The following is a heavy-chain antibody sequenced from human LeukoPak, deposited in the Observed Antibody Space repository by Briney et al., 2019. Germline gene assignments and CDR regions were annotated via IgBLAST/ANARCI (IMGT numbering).Heavy chain of an antibody. CDR1: GFTFSSNG. CDR2: ISGSGGST. CDR3: AKGGRNYYDSSGYPVDY. V-gene: IGHV3-23*01. J-gene: IGHJ4*02. D-gene: IGHD3-22*01. Sequence: GGTLRLSCAASGFTFSSNGMTWVRQAPGKGLEWVSTISGSGGSTYYADSVKGWFTISRDNSKNTLYLQMNSLRAEDTAVYYCAKGGRNYYDSSGYPVDYWGQGTLVTVSS.